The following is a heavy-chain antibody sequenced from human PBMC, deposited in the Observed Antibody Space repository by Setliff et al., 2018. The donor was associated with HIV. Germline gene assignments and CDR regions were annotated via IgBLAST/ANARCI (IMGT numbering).Heavy chain of an antibody. CDR2: INPNSGGT. CDR1: GYTFTGYY. J-gene: IGHJ3*01. Sequence: ASVKVSCKASGYTFTGYYMYWVRQAPGQGLQWVGWINPNSGGTKYAQKFQGRVTMTRDTSISTAYMELTRLRYDDTAVYYCARGAYYYESSGYPRDPFDFWGQGTMVTVSS. D-gene: IGHD3-22*01. V-gene: IGHV1-2*02. CDR3: ARGAYYYESSGYPRDPFDF.